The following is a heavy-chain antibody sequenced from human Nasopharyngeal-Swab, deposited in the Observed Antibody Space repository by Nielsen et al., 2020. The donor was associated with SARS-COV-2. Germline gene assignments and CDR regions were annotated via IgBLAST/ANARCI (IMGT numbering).Heavy chain of an antibody. V-gene: IGHV1-46*01. D-gene: IGHD1-26*01. J-gene: IGHJ6*02. Sequence: ASVKVSCKASGYKFTSYYIHWVRQAPGQGLEWMGVINPSIYSTTYAQKFQGRVSMTRDTSTSTVYMEVSSLTSEDTAMYFCARVTWQLVGYYYYYGMDVWGQGTTVTVSS. CDR2: INPSIYST. CDR1: GYKFTSYY. CDR3: ARVTWQLVGYYYYYGMDV.